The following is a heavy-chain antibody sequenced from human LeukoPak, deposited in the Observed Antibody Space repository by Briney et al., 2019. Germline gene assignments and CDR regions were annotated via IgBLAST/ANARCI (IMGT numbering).Heavy chain of an antibody. V-gene: IGHV1-69*04. CDR1: GYTLTSYG. J-gene: IGHJ3*02. Sequence: GASVKVSCEASGYTLTSYGISWVRQAPGQGLEWMGRIIPILGIANYAQKFQGRVTITADKSTSTAYMELSSLRSEDTAVYYCARKGANSYGYGGDAFDIWGQGTMVTVSS. CDR3: ARKGANSYGYGGDAFDI. D-gene: IGHD5-18*01. CDR2: IIPILGIA.